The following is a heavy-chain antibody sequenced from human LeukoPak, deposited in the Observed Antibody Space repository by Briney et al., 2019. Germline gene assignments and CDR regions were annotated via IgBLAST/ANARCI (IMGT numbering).Heavy chain of an antibody. CDR1: GYTFTRYD. CDR2: MNPNSGNT. CDR3: ARLLRFLEREFDY. Sequence: ASVKVSCKASGYTFTRYDINWVGQATGQGGEGMGWMNPNSGNTGYAQKFQGRVTIIRNTYIRKAYMEMRRLRSEDTAVYYCARLLRFLEREFDYWGQGTLVTVSS. D-gene: IGHD3-3*01. J-gene: IGHJ4*02. V-gene: IGHV1-8*01.